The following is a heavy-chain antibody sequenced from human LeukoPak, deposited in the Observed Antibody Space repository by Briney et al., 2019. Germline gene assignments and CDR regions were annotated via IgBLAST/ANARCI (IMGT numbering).Heavy chain of an antibody. CDR3: ARLFESAVVVITTNFDY. CDR1: GGSFSDYY. Sequence: SETLSLTCAVYGGSFSDYYWSWIRQPPGKGLEWIGEINHSGSTNYSPSLKSRVTISMDTSKNQFSLKLSSVTAADTAVYYCARLFESAVVVITTNFDYWGQGTLVTVSS. D-gene: IGHD3-22*01. CDR2: INHSGST. J-gene: IGHJ4*02. V-gene: IGHV4-34*01.